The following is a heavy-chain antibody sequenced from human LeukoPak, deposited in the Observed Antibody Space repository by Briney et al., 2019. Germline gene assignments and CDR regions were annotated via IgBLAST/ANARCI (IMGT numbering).Heavy chain of an antibody. Sequence: PGRSLRLSCAASGFTFSSYGIHWVRQAPGKGLEWVSAISGSGGSTYYADSVKGRFTISRDNAKNSLYLQMNSLRAEDTALYYCAKLLPAYYYDRSGYPHPDAFDIWGQGTMVTVSS. D-gene: IGHD3-22*01. J-gene: IGHJ3*02. CDR1: GFTFSSYG. CDR3: AKLLPAYYYDRSGYPHPDAFDI. CDR2: ISGSGGST. V-gene: IGHV3-23*01.